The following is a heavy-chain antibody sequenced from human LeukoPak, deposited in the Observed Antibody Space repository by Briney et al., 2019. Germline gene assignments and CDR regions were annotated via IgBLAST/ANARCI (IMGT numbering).Heavy chain of an antibody. CDR2: ISRSSSTI. D-gene: IGHD5-18*01. V-gene: IGHV3-48*02. J-gene: IGHJ4*02. Sequence: GGSLRLSCVASGFXFSSYSMNWVRQAPGKGREGVSYISRSSSTIYYADSVKGRFTISRDNAQNSLYLQMSSLRDEDTAVYYCARDPRYSYGLPLDYWGQGTLVTVSS. CDR1: GFXFSSYS. CDR3: ARDPRYSYGLPLDY.